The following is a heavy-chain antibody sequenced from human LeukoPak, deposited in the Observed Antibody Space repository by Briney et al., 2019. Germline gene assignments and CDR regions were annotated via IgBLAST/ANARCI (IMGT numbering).Heavy chain of an antibody. CDR2: ISERSSYI. J-gene: IGHJ3*02. Sequence: GSLRLSCAASGFTFSSYSVNWVRQAPGKGLEWVSSISERSSYIYYADSMKGRFTISRDNAKNSLYLQMNSLRAEDTAVYYCASSTRRQNDALDIGGQGTVVTI. CDR1: GFTFSSYS. V-gene: IGHV3-21*01. CDR3: ASSTRRQNDALDI.